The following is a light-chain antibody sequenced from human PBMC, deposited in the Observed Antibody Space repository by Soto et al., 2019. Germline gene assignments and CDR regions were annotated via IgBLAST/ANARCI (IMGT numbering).Light chain of an antibody. Sequence: EIVMTQSPVTLSVSPGERATLSCRVSQSVSSNLAWYQQKPGQAPRLLIYGASTRATGIPARFSGSGSGTEFTLTISSLQSEDFAVYYCQQYNNWPPRLYTFGQGTKLEIK. J-gene: IGKJ2*01. CDR3: QQYNNWPPRLYT. V-gene: IGKV3-15*01. CDR1: QSVSSN. CDR2: GAS.